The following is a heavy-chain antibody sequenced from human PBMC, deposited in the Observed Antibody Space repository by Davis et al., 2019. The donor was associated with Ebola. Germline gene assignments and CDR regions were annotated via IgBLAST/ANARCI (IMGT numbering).Heavy chain of an antibody. J-gene: IGHJ6*02. V-gene: IGHV3-72*01. CDR2: TRNKANSYTT. CDR3: ARGGDSGYDWDYYYGMDV. Sequence: GESLKISCAASGFTFSDHYMDWVRQAPGKGLEWVGRTRNKANSYTTEYAASVKGRFTISSDDSKNSLYLQMNSLKTEDTAVYYCARGGDSGYDWDYYYGMDVWGQGTTVTVSS. CDR1: GFTFSDHY. D-gene: IGHD5-12*01.